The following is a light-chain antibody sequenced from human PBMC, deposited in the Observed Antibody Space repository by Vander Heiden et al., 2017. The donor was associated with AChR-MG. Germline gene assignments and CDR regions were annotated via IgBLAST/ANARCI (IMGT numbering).Light chain of an antibody. CDR3: QQHSDWPPLT. CDR1: RGVGNY. Sequence: EIVLTQSPATLSLSPGQRATLSCRASRGVGNYLAWYQQKPGQAPRLLIYDASKRATGIPARFSGSGSETDFTLTISSRQPEDVAVYYCQQHSDWPPLTFGGGTKVEIK. V-gene: IGKV3-11*01. CDR2: DAS. J-gene: IGKJ4*01.